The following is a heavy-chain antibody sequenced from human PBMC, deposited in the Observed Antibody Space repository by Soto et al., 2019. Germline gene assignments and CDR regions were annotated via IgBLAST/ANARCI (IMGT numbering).Heavy chain of an antibody. CDR2: IWYDGSNT. V-gene: IGHV3-33*01. CDR1: GFIFSSFG. CDR3: VRDLLGSGGHFDY. Sequence: LRLSCAASGFIFSSFGMHWVRQAPGKGLEWVAHIWYDGSNTYYADSVKGRFTISRDNSRNTLYLQMNSLRAEDTAVYHCVRDLLGSGGHFDYWGQGTPVTVSS. D-gene: IGHD7-27*01. J-gene: IGHJ4*02.